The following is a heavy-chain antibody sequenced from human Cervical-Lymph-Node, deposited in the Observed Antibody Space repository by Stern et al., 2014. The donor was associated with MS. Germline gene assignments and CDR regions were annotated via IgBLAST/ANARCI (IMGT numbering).Heavy chain of an antibody. V-gene: IGHV3-21*01. D-gene: IGHD1-7*01. CDR3: ARAVRELGT. CDR1: GFTFSSYD. J-gene: IGHJ5*02. CDR2: ISRSSGFI. Sequence: EVQLVESGGGLVKPGGSLRLSCAASGFTFSSYDMNWVRQAPGKGLEWLSSISRSSGFIYYADSVKGRFTISRDNARNSLFLQLNSLRVEDTAVYYCARAVRELGTWGQGTLVTVSS.